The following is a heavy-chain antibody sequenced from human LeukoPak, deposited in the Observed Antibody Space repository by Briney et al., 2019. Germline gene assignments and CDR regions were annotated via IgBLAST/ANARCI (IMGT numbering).Heavy chain of an antibody. CDR1: GFTVSSNY. V-gene: IGHV3-66*01. D-gene: IGHD3-22*01. CDR2: IYSGGST. CDR3: ARVTYYYDSSGYPRTYYFDY. J-gene: IGHJ4*02. Sequence: GGSLRLSCAASGFTVSSNYMSWVRQAPGKGLEWVSVIYSGGSTYYADSVKGRFTISRDNSKNTLYLQMNSLRAEDTAVYYCARVTYYYDSSGYPRTYYFDYWGQGTLVTVSS.